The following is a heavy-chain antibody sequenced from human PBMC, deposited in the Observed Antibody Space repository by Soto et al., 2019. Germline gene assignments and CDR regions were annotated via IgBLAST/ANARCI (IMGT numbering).Heavy chain of an antibody. J-gene: IGHJ3*02. D-gene: IGHD5-12*01. CDR1: GGSISSSNW. V-gene: IGHV4-4*02. Sequence: TSETLSLTCAVSGGSISSSNWWSWVRQPPGKGLEWIGEIYHSGSTNYNPSLKSRVTISVDKSKNQFSLKLSSVTAADTAVYYCARDHRRGYGPTTHAFDIWGQGTMVTVS. CDR2: IYHSGST. CDR3: ARDHRRGYGPTTHAFDI.